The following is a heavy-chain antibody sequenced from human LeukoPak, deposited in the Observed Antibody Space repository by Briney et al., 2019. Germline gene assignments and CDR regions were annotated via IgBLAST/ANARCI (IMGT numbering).Heavy chain of an antibody. CDR1: GFTFSDYY. J-gene: IGHJ4*02. D-gene: IGHD3-9*01. V-gene: IGHV3-11*01. CDR3: ARAYFDWLSRQYYFDY. Sequence: GSLRLSCAASGFTFSDYYMSWIRQAPGKGLEWVSYISSSGSTIYYADSVKGRFTISRDNAKNSLYLQMNSLRAEDTAVYYCARAYFDWLSRQYYFDYWGQGTLVTVSS. CDR2: ISSSGSTI.